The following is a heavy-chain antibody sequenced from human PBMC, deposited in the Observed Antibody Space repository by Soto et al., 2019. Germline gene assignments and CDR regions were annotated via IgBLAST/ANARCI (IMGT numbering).Heavy chain of an antibody. D-gene: IGHD5-18*01. CDR2: INHSGST. CDR3: VKMRGYSYGYVDY. V-gene: IGHV4-34*01. CDR1: GGSFSGYY. Sequence: SETLSLTCAVDGGSFSGYYWTWIRQPPGTGLEWIGEINHSGSTYYNASLKSRVTISVDTSKNQSTLRLTSVTAADTAVYYCVKMRGYSYGYVDYWAQGSLVTVS. J-gene: IGHJ4*02.